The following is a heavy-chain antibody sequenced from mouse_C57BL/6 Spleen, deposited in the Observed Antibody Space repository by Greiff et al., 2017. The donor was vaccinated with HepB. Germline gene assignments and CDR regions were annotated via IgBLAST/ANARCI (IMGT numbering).Heavy chain of an antibody. J-gene: IGHJ1*03. CDR1: GFTFSDYG. D-gene: IGHD1-1*01. Sequence: EVMLVESGGGLVQPGGSLKLSCAASGFTFSDYGMAWVRQAPRKGPEWVAFISNLAYSIYYADTVTGRFTISRENAKNTLYLEMSSLRSEDTAMCDCARPRYYGRGYFDVWGTGTTVTVSS. CDR2: ISNLAYSI. CDR3: ARPRYYGRGYFDV. V-gene: IGHV5-15*01.